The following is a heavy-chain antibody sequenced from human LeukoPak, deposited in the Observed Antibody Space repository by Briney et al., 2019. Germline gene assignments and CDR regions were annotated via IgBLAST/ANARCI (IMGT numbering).Heavy chain of an antibody. CDR1: ESPLVGNT. CDR2: ISSSSSYI. Sequence: GGPLKLSGPASESPLVGNTINWVGQPQGKGREWVSSISSSSSYIYYADSVKGRFTISRDNAKNSLYLQMNSLRAEDTAVYYCARDVRSYLDYWGQGTLVTVSS. J-gene: IGHJ4*02. V-gene: IGHV3-21*01. CDR3: ARDVRSYLDY. D-gene: IGHD4-17*01.